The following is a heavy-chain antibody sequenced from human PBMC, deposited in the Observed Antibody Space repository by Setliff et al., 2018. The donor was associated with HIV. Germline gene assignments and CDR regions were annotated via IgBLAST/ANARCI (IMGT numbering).Heavy chain of an antibody. Sequence: GSLRLSCAASGFTFSNAWMIWVRQAPGKGLEWVGRVKSKADGGIIDYAAPVKGRFTISRDDSKNTLYLQMNSLTTDDTAVYFCVTGSQLPMDYWGQGTLVTVSS. CDR1: GFTFSNAW. V-gene: IGHV3-15*01. CDR2: VKSKADGGII. D-gene: IGHD1-26*01. CDR3: VTGSQLPMDY. J-gene: IGHJ4*02.